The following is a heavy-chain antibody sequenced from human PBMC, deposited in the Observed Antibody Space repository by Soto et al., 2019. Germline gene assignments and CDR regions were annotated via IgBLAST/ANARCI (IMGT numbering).Heavy chain of an antibody. CDR1: GFTFSSYN. D-gene: IGHD1-1*01. J-gene: IGHJ4*02. CDR2: MSYEGTNK. CDR3: AKDMERMDLPDY. V-gene: IGHV3-30*18. Sequence: QVQLMESGGGVVQPGRSLRLSCAATGFTFSSYNMHWVRQAPGKGLEWVAVMSYEGTNKYYADSVKGRFTISRDNSKNTLYLQMKSLRIEDTAVYYCAKDMERMDLPDYWGQGTLVTVSS.